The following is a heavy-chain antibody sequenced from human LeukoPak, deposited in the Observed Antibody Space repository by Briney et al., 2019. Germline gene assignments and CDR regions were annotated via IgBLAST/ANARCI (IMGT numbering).Heavy chain of an antibody. D-gene: IGHD6-13*01. J-gene: IGHJ4*02. CDR1: GFTFSNHG. V-gene: IGHV3-30*02. Sequence: GGSLRLSCAASGFTFSNHGMHWVRQAPGKGPEWVALIWYDGSNKYYGESVKGRFTISRDNSKNTLYLQMNSLRAEDTAVYYCAKVTYSSSFYYFDYWGQGTLVTVSS. CDR2: IWYDGSNK. CDR3: AKVTYSSSFYYFDY.